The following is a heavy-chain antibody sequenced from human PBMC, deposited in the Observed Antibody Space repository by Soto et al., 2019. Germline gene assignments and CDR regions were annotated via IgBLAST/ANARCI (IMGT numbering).Heavy chain of an antibody. CDR3: ASLDHSYYYYGMDV. Sequence: VSCKASGYTVTGYYMHLVRQAPGQGLEWMGWINPNSGGTNYAQKFQGRVTMTRDTSISTAYMELSRLRSDDTAVYYCASLDHSYYYYGMDVWGQGTTVTVSS. J-gene: IGHJ6*02. CDR1: GYTVTGYY. CDR2: INPNSGGT. D-gene: IGHD3-3*01. V-gene: IGHV1-2*02.